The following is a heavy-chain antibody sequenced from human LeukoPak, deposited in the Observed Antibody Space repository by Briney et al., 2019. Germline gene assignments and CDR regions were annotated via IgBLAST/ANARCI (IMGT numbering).Heavy chain of an antibody. V-gene: IGHV3-53*05. Sequence: GGSLRLSCAASGFTVSSNYMSWVRQAPGKGLEWVSVIYSGGSTYYADSVKGRFTISRDNSKNTLYLQMNSLRAEDTAVYYCARDPAPGTDFWSGQLDLWGRCTLVTVSS. CDR3: ARDPAPGTDFWSGQLDL. J-gene: IGHJ2*01. D-gene: IGHD3-3*01. CDR1: GFTVSSNY. CDR2: IYSGGST.